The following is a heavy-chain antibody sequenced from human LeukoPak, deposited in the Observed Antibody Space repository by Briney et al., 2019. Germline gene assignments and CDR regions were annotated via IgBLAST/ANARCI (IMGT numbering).Heavy chain of an antibody. V-gene: IGHV3-64*02. Sequence: GGSLRLSCVASGFSFRNYAMPWVRQAPGKGLEYVSVINTDGRITYYADSVKGRFTISRDNSKNTVYLQMGSLSGEDMAVYYCTRDGGSFCDFDYWGQGALVTVSS. D-gene: IGHD1-26*01. CDR2: INTDGRIT. CDR3: TRDGGSFCDFDY. J-gene: IGHJ4*02. CDR1: GFSFRNYA.